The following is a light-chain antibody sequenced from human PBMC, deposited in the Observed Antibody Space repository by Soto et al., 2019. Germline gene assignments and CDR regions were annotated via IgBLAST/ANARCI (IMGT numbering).Light chain of an antibody. CDR2: GAS. Sequence: EIVMTQSPATLSVSPGERATLSCRASQSISSNLAWYQQKPGQAPRLLIYGASTRATGIPASFSGSGSGTDFTLTISSLQSEDFALYYCQQYNNWPPYTFGQGTKLEIK. V-gene: IGKV3-15*01. J-gene: IGKJ2*01. CDR3: QQYNNWPPYT. CDR1: QSISSN.